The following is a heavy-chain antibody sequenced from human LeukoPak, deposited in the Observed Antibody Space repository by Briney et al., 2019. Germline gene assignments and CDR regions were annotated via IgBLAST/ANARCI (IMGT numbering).Heavy chain of an antibody. V-gene: IGHV3-23*01. CDR3: ATVTGYYDSSGYYKYYCDY. CDR2: ISGSGRST. J-gene: IGHJ4*02. D-gene: IGHD3-22*01. CDR1: GFTFSSYA. Sequence: GGSLRLSCAASGFTFSSYAMSWVRQAPGKGLEWVSAISGSGRSTYYADSVKGRFTISRDNSKNTLCLQMNSLRAEDTAVYYCATVTGYYDSSGYYKYYCDYWGQGTLVTVSS.